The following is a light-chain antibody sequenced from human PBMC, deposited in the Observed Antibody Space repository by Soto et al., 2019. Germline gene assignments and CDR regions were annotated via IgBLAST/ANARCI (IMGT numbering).Light chain of an antibody. J-gene: IGLJ1*01. CDR3: NSYTSSSSYV. V-gene: IGLV2-14*01. CDR1: SSDVGAYQY. CDR2: DVS. Sequence: QSALTQPASVSGSPGQSITISCTGTSSDVGAYQYVSWYQQYPGKAPKLMIYDVSNRPSGVSNRFSGSESGNTASLTISGLQAEDEADYYCNSYTSSSSYVFGTGTKLTVL.